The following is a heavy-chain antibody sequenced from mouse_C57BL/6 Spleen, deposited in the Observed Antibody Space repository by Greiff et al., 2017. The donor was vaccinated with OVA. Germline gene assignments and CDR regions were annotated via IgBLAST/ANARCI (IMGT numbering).Heavy chain of an antibody. D-gene: IGHD1-1*01. J-gene: IGHJ1*03. CDR3: ARRDYYGSSWYFDV. CDR2: IDPSDSYT. Sequence: QVQLQQPGAELVRPGTSVKLSCKASGYTFTSYWMHWVKQRPGQGLEWIGVIDPSDSYTNYNQKFKGKATLTVDTSSSTAYMQLSSLTSEDSAVYHCARRDYYGSSWYFDVWGTGTTVTVSS. CDR1: GYTFTSYW. V-gene: IGHV1-59*01.